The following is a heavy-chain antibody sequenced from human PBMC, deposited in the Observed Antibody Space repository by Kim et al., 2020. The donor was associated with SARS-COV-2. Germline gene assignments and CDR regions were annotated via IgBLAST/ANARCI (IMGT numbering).Heavy chain of an antibody. J-gene: IGHJ5*02. CDR1: GGSFSGYY. Sequence: SETLSLTCAVYGGSFSGYYWSWIRQPPGKGLEWIGEINHRGSTNYNPARKSRVTISVDTSKNQFSLKLSSVTAADTAVYYCARGHYYGSGSPSQWFDPWGQGTLVTVSS. V-gene: IGHV4-34*01. CDR3: ARGHYYGSGSPSQWFDP. D-gene: IGHD3-10*01. CDR2: INHRGST.